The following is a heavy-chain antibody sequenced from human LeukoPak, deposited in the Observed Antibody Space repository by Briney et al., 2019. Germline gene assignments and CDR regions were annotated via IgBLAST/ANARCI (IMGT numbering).Heavy chain of an antibody. CDR3: AKGHSSTWYGTDV. V-gene: IGHV3-23*01. CDR1: GFTFSSYA. D-gene: IGHD6-13*01. Sequence: GGSLRLSCAASGFTFSSYAMSWVRQAPGKGLEWVSAISGSGDSTSYADSVKGRFTISRDTSKNTLYLQMNSLRAEDTAVYYCAKGHSSTWYGTDVWGEGTTVTVSS. CDR2: ISGSGDST. J-gene: IGHJ6*04.